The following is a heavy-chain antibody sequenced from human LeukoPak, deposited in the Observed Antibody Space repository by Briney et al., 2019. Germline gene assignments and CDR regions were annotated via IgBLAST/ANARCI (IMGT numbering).Heavy chain of an antibody. V-gene: IGHV4-34*01. CDR3: ARSQNRARITIFGVVLPRDAFDI. J-gene: IGHJ3*02. CDR2: INHSGST. D-gene: IGHD3-3*01. CDR1: GGSFSGYY. Sequence: SSETLSLTCAVYGGSFSGYYWSWIRQPPGKGLEWIGEINHSGSTNYNPSLKSRVTISVDTSKNQFSLKLSSVTAADTAVYYCARSQNRARITIFGVVLPRDAFDIWGQGTMVTVSS.